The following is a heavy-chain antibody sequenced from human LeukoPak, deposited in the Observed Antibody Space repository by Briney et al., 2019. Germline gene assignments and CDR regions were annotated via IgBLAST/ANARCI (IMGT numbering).Heavy chain of an antibody. J-gene: IGHJ5*02. CDR2: FYYTGNT. CDR1: GGSISSGSYS. Sequence: SETLSLTCAVSGGSISSGSYSWSWIRQPPGKGLEWIGYFYYTGNTYYNPSLKSRVTMSVDTSKNQFSLKLSSVTAADTAVYYCARATQQLAGGWFDPWGQGTLVTVSS. CDR3: ARATQQLAGGWFDP. D-gene: IGHD6-13*01. V-gene: IGHV4-30-4*07.